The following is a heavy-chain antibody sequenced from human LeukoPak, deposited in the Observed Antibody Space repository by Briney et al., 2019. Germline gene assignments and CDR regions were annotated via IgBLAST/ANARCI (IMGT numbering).Heavy chain of an antibody. V-gene: IGHV1-69*05. CDR1: GGTFSSYA. CDR3: ASHPGYCSSTSFCDWFDP. D-gene: IGHD2-2*01. J-gene: IGHJ5*02. CDR2: IIPIFGTA. Sequence: ASVKLSCKASGGTFSSYAISWVRQAPGQGLEWMGGIIPIFGTANYAQKFQGRVTITTDESTSTAYMELSSLRSEDTAVYYCASHPGYCSSTSFCDWFDPWGQGTLVTVSS.